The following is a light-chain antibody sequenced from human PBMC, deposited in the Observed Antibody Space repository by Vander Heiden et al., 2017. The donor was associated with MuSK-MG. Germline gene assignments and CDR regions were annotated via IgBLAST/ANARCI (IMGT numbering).Light chain of an antibody. J-gene: IGKJ2*01. V-gene: IGKV2-28*01. CDR1: QSLLRSSGVNY. CDR2: VAS. CDR3: MQALHTPPT. Sequence: DIALIHPPLPLLVTPAEPSALSCMSSQSLLRSSGVNYLDWYLQKPGQSPQLLIYVASYRASGVPDRFSGSGSGTDFTLKITRVEADDVGVYYCMQALHTPPTFGQGTKLEI.